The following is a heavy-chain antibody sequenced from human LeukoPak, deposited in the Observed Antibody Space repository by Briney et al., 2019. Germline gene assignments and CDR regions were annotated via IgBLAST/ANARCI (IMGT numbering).Heavy chain of an antibody. Sequence: SETLSLTCTVSGGSISSYYWSWIRQPPGKGLEFIGYIYYSGSTNYNPSLKSRVTISVDTSKNQFSLKLSSVTAADTAVYYCARREKQLRHFDYWGQGTLVIVSS. CDR3: ARREKQLRHFDY. CDR1: GGSISSYY. J-gene: IGHJ4*02. CDR2: IYYSGST. D-gene: IGHD5-18*01. V-gene: IGHV4-59*08.